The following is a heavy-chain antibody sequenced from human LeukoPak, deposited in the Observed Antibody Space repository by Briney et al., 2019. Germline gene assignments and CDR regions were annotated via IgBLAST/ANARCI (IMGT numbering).Heavy chain of an antibody. V-gene: IGHV1-46*01. J-gene: IGHJ4*02. CDR2: INPSGGST. CDR1: VYTFTTYF. CDR3: ARAPAVAGPSEWVYFDY. Sequence: GASVKVSCKASVYTFTTYFMHWVRQAPGQPLEWLGVINPSGGSTSYAQRLQGRLTMTRDTSTSTAYMELRSLRSDDTAVYYCARAPAVAGPSEWVYFDYWGQGTLVTVSS. D-gene: IGHD6-19*01.